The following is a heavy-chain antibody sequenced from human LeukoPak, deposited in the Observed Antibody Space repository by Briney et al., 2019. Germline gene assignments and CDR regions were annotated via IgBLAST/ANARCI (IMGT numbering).Heavy chain of an antibody. V-gene: IGHV3-7*01. Sequence: GGSLRLSCAASGFTFSSYWMSWVRQAPGKGLEWVANIKQDGSEKYYVDSVKGRFTISRDNAKNSLYLQMNSLRAEDTAVYYCARGVRGITMNWPYYYYYYMDVWGKGTTVTISS. CDR1: GFTFSSYW. CDR2: IKQDGSEK. J-gene: IGHJ6*03. CDR3: ARGVRGITMNWPYYYYYYMDV. D-gene: IGHD3-22*01.